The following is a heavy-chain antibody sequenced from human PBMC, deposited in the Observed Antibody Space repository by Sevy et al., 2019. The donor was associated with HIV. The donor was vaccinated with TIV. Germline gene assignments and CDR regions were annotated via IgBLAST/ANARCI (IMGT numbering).Heavy chain of an antibody. J-gene: IGHJ6*03. CDR3: GGGPECFYYYYMDV. CDR1: GGSFSGYY. CDR2: ISHSGST. Sequence: SETLSLTCAVYGGSFSGYYWSWIRQFPGKGLEWIGEISHSGSTNYNPSLKSRVTISVDTSKNQFSLKLTSVTAADTAIYYCGGGPECFYYYYMDVWGKGTTVTVSS. D-gene: IGHD3-16*01. V-gene: IGHV4-34*01.